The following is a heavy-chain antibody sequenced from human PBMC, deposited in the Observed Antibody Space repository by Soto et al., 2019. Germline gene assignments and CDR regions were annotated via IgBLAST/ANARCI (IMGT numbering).Heavy chain of an antibody. CDR2: ITTSDDIT. V-gene: IGHV3-23*01. CDR1: GFIFKDFA. Sequence: EVQLFASGGGLVEPGESLRLSCAASGFIFKDFAMSWVRQAPGKGLEWVSTITTSDDITYSADSVRGRVTISRDNSANTLFLQMSSLRGDDTATYYCTKGDSSGYFDPSAGYSTPDHWGQGTLVTVSS. J-gene: IGHJ5*02. D-gene: IGHD2-15*01. CDR3: TKGDSSGYFDPSAGYSTPDH.